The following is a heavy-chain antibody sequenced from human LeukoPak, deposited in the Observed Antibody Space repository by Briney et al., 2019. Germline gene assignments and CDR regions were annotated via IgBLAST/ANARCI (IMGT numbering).Heavy chain of an antibody. CDR3: ASALPCRSGYPD. CDR1: GGSISSSSYY. D-gene: IGHD3-22*01. Sequence: SETLSLTCTVSGGSISSSSYYWGWIRQPPGKGLEWIGSIYYSGSTYYNPSLKSLVTISVDTSKNQFSLKLSSVTAADTAVYYCASALPCRSGYPDWGQGTLVTVSS. V-gene: IGHV4-39*01. J-gene: IGHJ4*02. CDR2: IYYSGST.